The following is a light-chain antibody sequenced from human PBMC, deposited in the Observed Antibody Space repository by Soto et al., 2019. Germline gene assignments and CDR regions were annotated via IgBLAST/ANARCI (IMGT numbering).Light chain of an antibody. CDR3: LQYGGSPGT. CDR2: GTS. Sequence: DIALTQSPGTLSLSPGERATLSCRASRSVSSTYLAWYQHKPGQAPRLLIYGTSSRATGIPDRFSGSGSGTDFSLTISRLEPEDFAVYYCLQYGGSPGTFGGGTKVEIK. J-gene: IGKJ4*01. V-gene: IGKV3-20*01. CDR1: RSVSSTY.